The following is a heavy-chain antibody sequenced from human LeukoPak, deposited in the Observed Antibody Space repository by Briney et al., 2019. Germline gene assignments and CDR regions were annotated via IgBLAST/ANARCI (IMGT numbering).Heavy chain of an antibody. V-gene: IGHV4-4*08. D-gene: IGHD4-17*01. CDR1: GGSISSYY. J-gene: IGHJ3*02. CDR3: ARDYGDYVGAFDI. CDR2: IYHSGST. Sequence: SETLSLTCTVSGGSISSYYWSCIRQPPGKGLEWIGCIYHSGSTKYNPSLNSRVTISVDTSKDQFSLKLSSVTAADTAVYYCARDYGDYVGAFDIWGQGTMVTVSS.